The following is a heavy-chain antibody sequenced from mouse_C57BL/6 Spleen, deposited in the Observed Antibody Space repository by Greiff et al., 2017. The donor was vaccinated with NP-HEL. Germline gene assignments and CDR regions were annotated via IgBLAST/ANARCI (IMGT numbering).Heavy chain of an antibody. J-gene: IGHJ3*01. CDR1: GYTFTSYW. V-gene: IGHV1-55*01. CDR3: ARGYYDYDGFAY. Sequence: QVQLQQPGAELVKPGASVKMSCKASGYTFTSYWITWVKQRPGQGLEWIGDIYPGSGSTNYNEKFKSKATLTVDTSSSTASMQLSSLTSEDSAVYYCARGYYDYDGFAYWGQGTLVTVSA. CDR2: IYPGSGST. D-gene: IGHD2-4*01.